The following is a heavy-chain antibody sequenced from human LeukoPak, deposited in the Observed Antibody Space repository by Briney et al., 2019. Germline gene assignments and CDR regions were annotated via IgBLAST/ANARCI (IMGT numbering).Heavy chain of an antibody. CDR1: GFIFNTYV. J-gene: IGHJ3*02. Sequence: GGSLRLSCAASGFIFNTYVMHWVRQAPGKGLEWLAFIRYDGSNKKYADSVKGRFTISRDNTKNSLSLQMNSLRGEDTAVYYCAKDGGSDPDSFDIWGQGTMVTVSS. V-gene: IGHV3-30*02. D-gene: IGHD2-15*01. CDR2: IRYDGSNK. CDR3: AKDGGSDPDSFDI.